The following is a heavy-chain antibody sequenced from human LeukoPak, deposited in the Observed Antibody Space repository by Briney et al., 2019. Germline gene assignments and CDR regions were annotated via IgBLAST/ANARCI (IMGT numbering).Heavy chain of an antibody. Sequence: GGSLSLSPAASVFPSSIYNMKSARQAPGKGLGWVSYSSSSPTTIFYADSVTGEFTISRDNAKKSLFPQMNGLRAEHTAVYLCARDLGDGGGWAGGEGTMVTVS. CDR1: VFPSSIYN. V-gene: IGHV3-48*03. D-gene: IGHD2-15*01. J-gene: IGHJ3*01. CDR2: SSSSPTTI. CDR3: ARDLGDGGGWA.